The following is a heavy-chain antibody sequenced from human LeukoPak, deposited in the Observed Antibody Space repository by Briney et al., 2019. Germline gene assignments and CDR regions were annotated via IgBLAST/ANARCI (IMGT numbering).Heavy chain of an antibody. D-gene: IGHD5-12*01. CDR1: GGSISSYY. CDR2: IYYSGST. CDR3: ARHGRDGFGYVLDYFDY. V-gene: IGHV4-59*08. J-gene: IGHJ4*02. Sequence: SEILSLTCTVSGGSISSYYWSWIRQPPGKGLEWIGYIYYSGSTNYNPSLKSRVTISVDTSKNQFSLKLSSVTAADTAVYYCARHGRDGFGYVLDYFDYWGQGTLVTVSS.